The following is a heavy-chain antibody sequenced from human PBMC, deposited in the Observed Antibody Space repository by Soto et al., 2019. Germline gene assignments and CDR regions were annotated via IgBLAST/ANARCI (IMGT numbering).Heavy chain of an antibody. CDR3: ACGDFQLRSRSLHLLDP. J-gene: IGHJ5*02. Sequence: QVQLVQSGAEVKKPGSSVKVSCKGSGGTFSSYTISWVRQAPGQGLEWMGRIIPILGIANYAQKFQGRVTITADKSTSTAYMELSSLRSEDTAVYYCACGDFQLRSRSLHLLDPWGQGTLVTVSS. D-gene: IGHD4-17*01. CDR1: GGTFSSYT. CDR2: IIPILGIA. V-gene: IGHV1-69*02.